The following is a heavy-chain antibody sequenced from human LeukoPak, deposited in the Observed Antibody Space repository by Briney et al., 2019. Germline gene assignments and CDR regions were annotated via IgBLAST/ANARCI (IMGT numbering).Heavy chain of an antibody. CDR1: GGTFSSYA. CDR3: ARVIRRNWFDP. J-gene: IGHJ5*02. CDR2: IIPILGIA. V-gene: IGHV1-69*04. Sequence: SVKVSCKASGGTFSSYAISWVRQAPGQGLEWMGRIIPILGIANYAQKFQGRVTITADTSTSTAYMELRSLRSDDTAVYYCARVIRRNWFDPWGQGTLVTVSS.